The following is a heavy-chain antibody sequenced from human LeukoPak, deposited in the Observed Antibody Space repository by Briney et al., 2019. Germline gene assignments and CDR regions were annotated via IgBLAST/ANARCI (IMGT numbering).Heavy chain of an antibody. CDR3: ARAGGSSSPFHY. CDR2: ISAYNGNT. CDR1: GYTFTSYG. V-gene: IGHV1-18*01. Sequence: GASVKVSCKASGYTFTSYGISWVRQAPGQGLEWMGWISAYNGNTSYAQKLQGRVTMTRDTSTSTVYMQLSSLRSEDTAMYYCARAGGSSSPFHYWGQGTLVSVSS. D-gene: IGHD2-2*01. J-gene: IGHJ4*02.